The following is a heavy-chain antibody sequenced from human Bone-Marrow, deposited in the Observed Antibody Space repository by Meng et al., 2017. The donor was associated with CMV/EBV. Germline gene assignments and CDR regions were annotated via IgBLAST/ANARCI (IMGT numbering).Heavy chain of an antibody. V-gene: IGHV3-23*01. Sequence: GGSLRLSCAASGFTFSSYAMSWVRQAPGKGLEWVSAISGSGGTIYYADSVKGRFTISRDNAKNSLYLQMNSLRAEDTAVYYCARKMTTILVFDYWGQGTLVTVYS. J-gene: IGHJ4*02. CDR3: ARKMTTILVFDY. CDR2: ISGSGGTI. D-gene: IGHD5-24*01. CDR1: GFTFSSYA.